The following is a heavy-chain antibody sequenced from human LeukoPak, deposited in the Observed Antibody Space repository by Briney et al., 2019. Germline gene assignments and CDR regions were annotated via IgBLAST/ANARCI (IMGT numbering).Heavy chain of an antibody. CDR1: GFTFSSYA. CDR2: ISGSGGST. V-gene: IGHV3-23*01. J-gene: IGHJ4*02. Sequence: GGSLRLSCAASGFTFSSYAMSWVRQAPGKGLEWVSAISGSGGSTYYADSVKGRFTISRDNSKNTLYLQMNSLRAEDTAVYYCARLSTYYYDSSGYYYGYWGQGTLVTVSS. CDR3: ARLSTYYYDSSGYYYGY. D-gene: IGHD3-22*01.